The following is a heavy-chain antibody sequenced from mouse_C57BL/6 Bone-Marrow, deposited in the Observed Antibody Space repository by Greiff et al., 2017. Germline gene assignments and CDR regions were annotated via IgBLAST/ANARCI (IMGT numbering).Heavy chain of an antibody. D-gene: IGHD1-3*01. CDR2: ISYSGST. J-gene: IGHJ2*01. V-gene: IGHV3-8*01. CDR3: AREVLRFDS. Sequence: EVHLVESGPGLAKPSQTLSLTCSVTGYSITSDYWNWIRKFPGNKLEYMGYISYSGSTYYNPSLTSRISITRDSSKKQYYLQFNSVLTEDTATYYCAREVLRFDSWGQGTPLTFSS. CDR1: GYSITSDY.